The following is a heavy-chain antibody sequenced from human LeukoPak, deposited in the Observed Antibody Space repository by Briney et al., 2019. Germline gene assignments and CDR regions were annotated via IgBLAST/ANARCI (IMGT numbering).Heavy chain of an antibody. CDR1: GFTFSSYS. CDR2: IGSSSSYI. Sequence: GGSLRLSCAASGFTFSSYSMNWVRQAPGKGLEWVSSIGSSSSYIYYADSVKGRFTISRDNAKNSLYLQMNSLRAEDTAVYYCARDTIFGVVIAYYGMDVWGQGTTVTVSS. V-gene: IGHV3-21*01. CDR3: ARDTIFGVVIAYYGMDV. D-gene: IGHD3-3*01. J-gene: IGHJ6*02.